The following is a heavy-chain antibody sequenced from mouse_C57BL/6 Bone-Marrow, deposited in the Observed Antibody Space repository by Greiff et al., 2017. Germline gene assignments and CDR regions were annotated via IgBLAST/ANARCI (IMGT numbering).Heavy chain of an antibody. D-gene: IGHD2-1*01. Sequence: QVTLKESGPGILQPSQTLSLTCSFSGFSLSTFGMGVGWIRQPSGKGLEWLAHIWWGDDKYYNPALKSRLTNPKDTTKNPVFLKIANVDTADTAKYYCARKGGNYPFAYWGQGTLVTVSA. CDR3: ARKGGNYPFAY. V-gene: IGHV8-8*01. CDR2: IWWGDDK. CDR1: GFSLSTFGMG. J-gene: IGHJ3*01.